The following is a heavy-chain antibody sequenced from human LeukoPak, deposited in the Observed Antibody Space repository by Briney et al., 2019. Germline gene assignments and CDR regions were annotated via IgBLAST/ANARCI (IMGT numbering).Heavy chain of an antibody. CDR1: GLTFSSHW. V-gene: IGHV3-74*01. D-gene: IGHD2-2*01. Sequence: PGGSLRLSCAASGLTFSSHWMHWVRQAPGKGLVWVSRITNDGSSTTYADSVKGRFTISRDNAKSSLYLQMNDLRAEDTAVYYCVRHGDTDSCLANWGQGTLVTVPS. CDR2: ITNDGSST. J-gene: IGHJ4*02. CDR3: VRHGDTDSCLAN.